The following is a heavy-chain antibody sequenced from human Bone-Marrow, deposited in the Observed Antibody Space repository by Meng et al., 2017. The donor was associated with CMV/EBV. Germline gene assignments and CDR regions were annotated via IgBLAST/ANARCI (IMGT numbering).Heavy chain of an antibody. D-gene: IGHD3-3*01. J-gene: IGHJ3*02. CDR2: INSSGDKT. Sequence: GESLKISCAASGFTFNTYGMSWVRQAPGKGLEWVSVINSSGDKTFNADSVKGRFTISRDNSKNTLYLQMNSLRVEDTAVYYCAKNGYFGVITPYDALEIWGQGTMVTVSS. CDR1: GFTFNTYG. V-gene: IGHV3-23*01. CDR3: AKNGYFGVITPYDALEI.